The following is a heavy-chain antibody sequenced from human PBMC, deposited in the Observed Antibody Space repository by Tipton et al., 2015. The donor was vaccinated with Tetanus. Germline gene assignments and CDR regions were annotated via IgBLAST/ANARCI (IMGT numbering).Heavy chain of an antibody. Sequence: TLSLTCTVSGDSISRGGYFWNWIRQRPGKGPEWIGYIYYNGATYYNASLESRVTISIDASRDQFSLKLTSVTAADTAVYYCAMQADNWFDPWGQGTLVTVSS. J-gene: IGHJ5*02. CDR3: AMQADNWFDP. V-gene: IGHV4-30-4*08. CDR1: GDSISRGGYF. CDR2: IYYNGAT.